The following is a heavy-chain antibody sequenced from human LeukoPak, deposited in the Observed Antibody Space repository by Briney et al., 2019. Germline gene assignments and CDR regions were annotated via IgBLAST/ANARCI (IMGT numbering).Heavy chain of an antibody. Sequence: ASVKVSCRASGYTFTTYYMHWVRQAPGQGLEWVGIINPRGGSTTYAQKFQGRVTMTRDTSTSTVYMELSSLKSDDTAVYYCATGGGPGNYPFDFWGQGTLVTVSS. V-gene: IGHV1-46*01. CDR1: GYTFTTYY. D-gene: IGHD1-7*01. CDR3: ATGGGPGNYPFDF. CDR2: INPRGGST. J-gene: IGHJ4*02.